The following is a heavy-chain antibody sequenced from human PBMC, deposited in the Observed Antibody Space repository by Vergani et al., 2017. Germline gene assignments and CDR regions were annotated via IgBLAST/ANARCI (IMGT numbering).Heavy chain of an antibody. J-gene: IGHJ4*02. CDR1: GFTFSSYG. D-gene: IGHD5-24*01. CDR3: ANECRDGYNRFSDY. Sequence: QVQLVESGGGVVQPGRSLRLSCAASGFTFSSYGMHWVRQAPGKGLEWVAVISYDGSNKYYADSVKGRFTISRDNSKNTLYLQMNSLRAEDTAVYYCANECRDGYNRFSDYWGQGTLVTVSS. CDR2: ISYDGSNK. V-gene: IGHV3-30*18.